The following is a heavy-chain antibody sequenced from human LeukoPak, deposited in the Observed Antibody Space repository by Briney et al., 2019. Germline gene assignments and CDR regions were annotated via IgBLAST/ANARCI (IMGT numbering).Heavy chain of an antibody. V-gene: IGHV1-18*01. CDR1: GYTFTSYG. Sequence: ASVKVSCKASGYTFTSYGISWVRQAPGQGLEWMGWISAYNDNTNYAQKLQGRVPMTTYTSTSTAYMELRSLRSDDTAVYYCARNHSGTSFDYWGQGTLVTVSS. CDR2: ISAYNDNT. D-gene: IGHD1-26*01. J-gene: IGHJ4*02. CDR3: ARNHSGTSFDY.